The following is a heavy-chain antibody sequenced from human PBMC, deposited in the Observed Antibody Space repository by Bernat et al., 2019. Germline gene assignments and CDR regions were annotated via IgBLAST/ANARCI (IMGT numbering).Heavy chain of an antibody. CDR1: GGSISSSSYY. D-gene: IGHD4-11*01. J-gene: IGHJ4*02. Sequence: QLQLQESGPGLVKPSETLSLTCTVSGGSISSSSYYWGWIRQPPGKGLEWIGSIYYSGSTYYNPSLKSRVTISVDTSKNQFSRKLSSVTAADTAVYYCATNSRELTTVTYFDYWGQGTLVTVSS. V-gene: IGHV4-39*01. CDR2: IYYSGST. CDR3: ATNSRELTTVTYFDY.